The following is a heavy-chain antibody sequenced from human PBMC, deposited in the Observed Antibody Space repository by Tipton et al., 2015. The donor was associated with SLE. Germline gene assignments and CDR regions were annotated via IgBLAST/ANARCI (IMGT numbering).Heavy chain of an antibody. CDR1: GGSISSHY. D-gene: IGHD3-16*01. V-gene: IGHV4-59*11. CDR2: IYYSGST. Sequence: TLSLTCTVSGGSISSHYWSWIRQPPGKGLEWIGYIYYSGSTTYNPSLKSRVTISVDTSKNQFSLKLSSVTAADTAVYYCAREGAEGFDPWGQGTLVTVSS. J-gene: IGHJ5*02. CDR3: AREGAEGFDP.